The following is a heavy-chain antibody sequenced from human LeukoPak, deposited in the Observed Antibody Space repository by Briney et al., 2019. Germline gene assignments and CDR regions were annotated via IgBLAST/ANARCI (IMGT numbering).Heavy chain of an antibody. CDR1: GGSISSGGYY. Sequence: SGTLSLTCTVSGGSISSGGYYWSWIRQHPGKGLEWIGYIYYSGSTYYNPSLKSRVTISVDTSKNQFSLKLSSVTAADTAVYYCAREDAYGVREPLFDYWGQGTLVTVSS. CDR2: IYYSGST. D-gene: IGHD3-10*01. J-gene: IGHJ4*02. CDR3: AREDAYGVREPLFDY. V-gene: IGHV4-31*03.